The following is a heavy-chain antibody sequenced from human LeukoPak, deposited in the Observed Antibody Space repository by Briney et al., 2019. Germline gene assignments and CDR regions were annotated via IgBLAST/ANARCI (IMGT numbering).Heavy chain of an antibody. V-gene: IGHV3-48*02. J-gene: IGHJ4*02. CDR2: ISSSSSPI. Sequence: GGSLRLSCAVSXFTFSSYIMNWVXQAXGXXLXWVSYISSSSSPIYYADSVKGRFTISRDNAKNSLYLQMNSLRDXDTAVXYCAXGSGSAFDYWGQGTLVTVSS. CDR1: XFTFSSYI. CDR3: AXGSGSAFDY. D-gene: IGHD2-15*01.